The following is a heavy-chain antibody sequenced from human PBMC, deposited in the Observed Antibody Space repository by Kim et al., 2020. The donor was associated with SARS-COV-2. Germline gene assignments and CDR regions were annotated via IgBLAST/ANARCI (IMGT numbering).Heavy chain of an antibody. CDR2: ISYDGSNK. V-gene: IGHV3-30*04. CDR1: GFTFSSYA. J-gene: IGHJ1*01. Sequence: GGSLRLSCAASGFTFSSYAMHWVRQAPGKGLEWVAVISYDGSNKYYADSVKGRFTISRDNSKNTLYLQMNSLRAEDTAVYYCARVQQQLVTAEYFQHRGQGTLVTVSS. CDR3: ARVQQQLVTAEYFQH. D-gene: IGHD6-13*01.